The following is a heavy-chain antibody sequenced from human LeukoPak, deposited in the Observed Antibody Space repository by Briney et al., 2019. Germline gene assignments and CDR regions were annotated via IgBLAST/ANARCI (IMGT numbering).Heavy chain of an antibody. CDR2: INHSGST. V-gene: IGHV4-34*01. D-gene: IGHD5-12*01. CDR3: ARHSSIVATIGK. J-gene: IGHJ4*02. CDR1: GGSFSGYY. Sequence: SETLSLTCAVYGGSFSGYYWSWIRQPPGKGLEWIGEINHSGSTNYNPSLKSRVTISVDTSKNQFSLKLSSVTAADTAVYYCARHSSIVATIGKWGQGTLVTISS.